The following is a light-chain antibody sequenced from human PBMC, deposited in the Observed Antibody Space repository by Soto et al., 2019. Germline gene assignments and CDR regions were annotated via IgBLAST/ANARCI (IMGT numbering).Light chain of an antibody. V-gene: IGKV3-20*01. Sequence: EIVLTQSPGTLSLSPGERATLPCRASESVNNNYLAWYQQKPGQAPRLLIYGASSRATGIPDRFSGSGSGTDFTLTISRLEPEDFAVYYCQQYGSSFGQGTKVDIK. CDR2: GAS. CDR1: ESVNNNY. J-gene: IGKJ1*01. CDR3: QQYGSS.